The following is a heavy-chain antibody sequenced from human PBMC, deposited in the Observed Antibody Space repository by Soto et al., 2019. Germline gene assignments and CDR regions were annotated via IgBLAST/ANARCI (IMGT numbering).Heavy chain of an antibody. D-gene: IGHD5-18*01. CDR3: ARVPKGQLWTFDY. J-gene: IGHJ4*02. CDR2: ISSRSSTI. Sequence: HPGGSLRLSCAASGFSFSTHSMNWVRQAPGKGLEWVSYISSRSSTIYYSDSVKGRFTISRENAKNSLYLQMNSLRAGDTAVYYCARVPKGQLWTFDYWGQGTLVTVSS. CDR1: GFSFSTHS. V-gene: IGHV3-48*01.